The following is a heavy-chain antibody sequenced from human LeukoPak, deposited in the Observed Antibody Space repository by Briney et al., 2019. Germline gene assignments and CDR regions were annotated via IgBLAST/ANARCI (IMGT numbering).Heavy chain of an antibody. D-gene: IGHD6-13*01. Sequence: ASVKVSCKASEYTFTDFYLHWVRQAPGQGLEWLGGINPDNGGSNFAQQFQGRVTMTRDTSLSTAYIELSRLRSDDTAVYYFARVLPRIAAAGTPAKRYYFDYWGQGTLVTVSS. CDR3: ARVLPRIAAAGTPAKRYYFDY. J-gene: IGHJ4*02. CDR2: INPDNGGS. V-gene: IGHV1-2*02. CDR1: EYTFTDFY.